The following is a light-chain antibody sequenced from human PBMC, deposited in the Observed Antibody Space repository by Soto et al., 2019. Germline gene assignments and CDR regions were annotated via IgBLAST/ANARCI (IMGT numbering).Light chain of an antibody. Sequence: QSALTQPPSAPGYPGQSVTISCTGTSSDVGNYNYVSWYQQHPDKAPKLMIYEVNKPTSGVPDRFSGSKSGNPASLTVSGLQAEDEADYYCTSYAGFSNPVIFGEGTKLTVL. CDR2: EVN. J-gene: IGLJ2*01. CDR1: SSDVGNYNY. V-gene: IGLV2-8*01. CDR3: TSYAGFSNPVI.